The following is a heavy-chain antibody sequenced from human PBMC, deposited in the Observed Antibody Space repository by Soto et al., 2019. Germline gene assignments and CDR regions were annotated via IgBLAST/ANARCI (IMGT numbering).Heavy chain of an antibody. V-gene: IGHV3-33*01. CDR1: GFTFSSYG. D-gene: IGHD6-6*01. J-gene: IGHJ4*02. CDR2: IWYDGSNK. CDR3: ARDERYSSSFWAIDY. Sequence: SLRLSCAASGFTFSSYGMHWVRQAPGKGLEWVAVIWYDGSNKYYADSVKGRFTISRDNSKNTLYLQMNSLRAEDTAVYYCARDERYSSSFWAIDYWGQGTRVTVSS.